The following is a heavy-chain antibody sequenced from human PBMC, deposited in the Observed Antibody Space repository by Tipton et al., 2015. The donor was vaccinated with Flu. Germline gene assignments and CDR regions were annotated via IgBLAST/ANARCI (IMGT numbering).Heavy chain of an antibody. CDR2: IYYSGST. CDR1: DGSISSSSYY. V-gene: IGHV4-39*07. CDR3: ARDLRLDYFDY. J-gene: IGHJ4*02. Sequence: TLSLTCTVSDGSISSSSYYWGWIRQPPGKGLEWIGSIYYSGSTYYNPYLKSRVTISVDTSKNQFSLKLSSVTAADTAVYYCARDLRLDYFDYWRQGTLVTVSS. D-gene: IGHD5/OR15-5a*01.